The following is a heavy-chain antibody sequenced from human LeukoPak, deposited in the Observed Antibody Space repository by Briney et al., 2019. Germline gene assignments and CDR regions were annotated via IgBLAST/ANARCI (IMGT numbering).Heavy chain of an antibody. CDR3: AELGITMIGGV. CDR2: ISSSGSTI. D-gene: IGHD3-10*02. J-gene: IGHJ6*04. CDR1: GFTFSSYE. Sequence: GGSLRLSCAASGFTFSSYEMNWVRQAPGKGLECVSYISSSGSTIYYADSVKGRFTISRDNAKNSLYLQMNSLRAEDTAVYYCAELGITMIGGVWGKGTTVTISS. V-gene: IGHV3-48*03.